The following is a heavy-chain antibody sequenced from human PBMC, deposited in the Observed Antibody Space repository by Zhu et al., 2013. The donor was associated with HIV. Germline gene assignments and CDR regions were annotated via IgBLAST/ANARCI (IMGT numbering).Heavy chain of an antibody. CDR2: IIPIFGSP. CDR1: GGTFSSYA. V-gene: IGHV1-69*01. Sequence: QVQLVQSGAEVKKPGSSVKVSCKASGGTFSSYAISWVRQAPGQGLEWMGGIIPIFGSPNYAQKFQGRVTITADESTRIAYMEMSSLRSEDTAVYYCARGPLTVTTYFDYWGQGTLVTVSS. D-gene: IGHD4-17*01. J-gene: IGHJ4*02. CDR3: ARGPLTVTTYFDY.